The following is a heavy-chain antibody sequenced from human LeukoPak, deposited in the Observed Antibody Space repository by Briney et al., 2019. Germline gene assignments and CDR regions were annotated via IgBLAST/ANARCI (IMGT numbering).Heavy chain of an antibody. V-gene: IGHV3-7*01. D-gene: IGHD3-10*01. CDR2: IKQDGSEK. CDR3: ARGEIHYGPFVRRYFDL. J-gene: IGHJ2*01. CDR1: GFTFSSYW. Sequence: TGGSLRLSCAASGFTFSSYWMSWVRQAPGKGLEWVANIKQDGSEKYYVDSVKGRFTISRDNAKNSLYLQMNSLRAEDTAVYYCARGEIHYGPFVRRYFDLWGRGTLVTVSS.